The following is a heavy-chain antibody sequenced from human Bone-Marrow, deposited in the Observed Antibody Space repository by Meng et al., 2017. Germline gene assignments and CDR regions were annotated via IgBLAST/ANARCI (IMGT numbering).Heavy chain of an antibody. CDR2: IDPKSGDT. CDR3: ARALPGIAAAGRLDY. Sequence: ASVKVSCKPSGYNFPDYWLHWVRRAPGQGLEWMGRIDPKSGDTHYAQRFQGRVTMTGDTSISTAYMELSGLRSDDTAMYYCARALPGIAAAGRLDYWGQGTLVTVSS. J-gene: IGHJ4*02. CDR1: GYNFPDYW. D-gene: IGHD6-13*01. V-gene: IGHV1-2*06.